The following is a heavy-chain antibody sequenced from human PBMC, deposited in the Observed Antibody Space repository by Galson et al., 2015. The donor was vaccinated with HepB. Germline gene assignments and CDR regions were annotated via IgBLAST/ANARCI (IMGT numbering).Heavy chain of an antibody. V-gene: IGHV1-18*01. CDR3: ARGGMATRGAPTFDY. Sequence: SVKVSCKASGYTFTTYGINWLRQAPGQGLEWMGRISTYNGNTNYAQKFQGRVTMTTDTSTNTAYMELRSLRSDDGAIYYCARGGMATRGAPTFDYLGQGTLFTVSS. J-gene: IGHJ4*02. CDR2: ISTYNGNT. CDR1: GYTFTTYG. D-gene: IGHD3-16*01.